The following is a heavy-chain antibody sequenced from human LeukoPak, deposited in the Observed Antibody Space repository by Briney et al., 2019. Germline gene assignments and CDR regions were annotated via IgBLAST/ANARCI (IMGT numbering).Heavy chain of an antibody. CDR1: GFIFNNYY. D-gene: IGHD3-22*01. J-gene: IGHJ3*02. CDR2: IKQDGSER. Sequence: GGSLRLSCAASGFIFNNYYMNWVRQAPGKGLEWVANIKQDGSERYYVDSVKGRFTISRDNAENSLYLQINSLRAEDTAVYYCARGYYDRELGYAFDIWGQGTMVTVSS. V-gene: IGHV3-7*01. CDR3: ARGYYDRELGYAFDI.